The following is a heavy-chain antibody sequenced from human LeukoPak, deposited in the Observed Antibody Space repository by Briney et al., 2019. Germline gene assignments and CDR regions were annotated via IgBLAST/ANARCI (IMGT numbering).Heavy chain of an antibody. D-gene: IGHD6-6*01. CDR2: INHSGST. CDR3: ARASIAARRYDY. CDR1: GGSFSGYY. J-gene: IGHJ4*02. Sequence: SETLSLTCAVYGGSFSGYYWSWIRQPPGKGLEWIGEINHSGSTNYNPSLKSRVTISVDTSKDQFSLKLSSVTAADTAVYYCARASIAARRYDYWGQGTLVTVSS. V-gene: IGHV4-34*01.